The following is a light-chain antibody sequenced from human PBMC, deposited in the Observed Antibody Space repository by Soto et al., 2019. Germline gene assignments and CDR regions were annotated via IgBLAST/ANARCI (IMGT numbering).Light chain of an antibody. CDR1: ESISDW. V-gene: IGKV1-5*01. CDR2: DGS. J-gene: IGKJ1*01. CDR3: QQCHSYPWT. Sequence: EIQMTQSPSTLSASVGDRVTITCRASESISDWLAWYQQKPGKVPKLLIYDGSTLARGVPSRFSGSVSGTEFALPISSLQPDDSATYYCQQCHSYPWTFGQGTKVEVK.